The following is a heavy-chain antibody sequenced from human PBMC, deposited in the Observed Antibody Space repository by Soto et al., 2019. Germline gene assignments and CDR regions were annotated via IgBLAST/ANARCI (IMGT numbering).Heavy chain of an antibody. CDR2: IDPSDSYT. Sequence: GESLKISCKGSGYSFTSYWISWVRQMPGKGLEWMGRIDPSDSYTNYSPSFQGHVTISADKSISTAYLQWSSLKASDTAMYYCARLQPAAGDNDLTFAYWGQGALVTVSS. J-gene: IGHJ4*01. V-gene: IGHV5-10-1*01. CDR3: ARLQPAAGDNDLTFAY. CDR1: GYSFTSYW. D-gene: IGHD6-13*01.